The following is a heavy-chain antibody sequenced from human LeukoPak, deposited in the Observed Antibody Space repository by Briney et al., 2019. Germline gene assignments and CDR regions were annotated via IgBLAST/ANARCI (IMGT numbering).Heavy chain of an antibody. V-gene: IGHV4-59*01. CDR2: IYYSGST. CDR3: ARVARQYCGGDCYSGWDYYYGMDV. J-gene: IGHJ6*02. D-gene: IGHD2-21*02. Sequence: SETLSLTCTVSGGSISSYYWSWVRQPPGKGLEWIGYIYYSGSTNYNPSLKSRVTISVDTSKNQFTLKLSSVTAADTAVYYCARVARQYCGGDCYSGWDYYYGMDVWGQGTTVTVSS. CDR1: GGSISSYY.